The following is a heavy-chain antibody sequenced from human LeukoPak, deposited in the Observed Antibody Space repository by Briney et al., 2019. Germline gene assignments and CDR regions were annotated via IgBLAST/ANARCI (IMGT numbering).Heavy chain of an antibody. J-gene: IGHJ5*02. D-gene: IGHD3-22*01. CDR1: GGSVSSYC. Sequence: SETLSLTCTVSGGSVSSYCWSWMRPPPGEGLGGIGYIYDSGSTKYNPSLKSRITMTVDTSKNQFSLKLSSVTAADTAVYHCARTYYYDSSGYLNHWFDPWGQGTLVTVSS. CDR2: IYDSGST. V-gene: IGHV4-59*08. CDR3: ARTYYYDSSGYLNHWFDP.